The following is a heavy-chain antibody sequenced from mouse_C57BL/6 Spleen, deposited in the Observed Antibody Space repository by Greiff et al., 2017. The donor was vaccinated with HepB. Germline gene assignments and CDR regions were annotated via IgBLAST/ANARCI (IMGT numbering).Heavy chain of an antibody. CDR1: GFNIKNTY. CDR3: ARYDGYYDWYFDV. CDR2: IDPANGNT. J-gene: IGHJ1*03. V-gene: IGHV14-3*01. D-gene: IGHD2-3*01. Sequence: VHVKQSVAELVRPGASVKLSCTASGFNIKNTYMHWVKQRPEQGLEWIGRIDPANGNTKYAPKFQGKATITADTSSNTAYLQLSSLTSEDTAIYYCARYDGYYDWYFDVWGTGTTVTVSS.